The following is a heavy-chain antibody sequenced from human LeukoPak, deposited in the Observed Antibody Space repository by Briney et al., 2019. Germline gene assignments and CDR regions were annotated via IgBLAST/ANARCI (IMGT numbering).Heavy chain of an antibody. CDR1: GGSISSYY. CDR3: ARHGIVATITHFDY. D-gene: IGHD5-12*01. J-gene: IGHJ4*02. CDR2: IYYSGST. V-gene: IGHV4-59*05. Sequence: PSETLSLTCTVSGGSISSYYWSWIRQPPGKGLEWIGSIYYSGSTYYNPSLKSRVTISVDTSKSQFSLKLSSVTAADTAVYYCARHGIVATITHFDYWGQGTLVTVSS.